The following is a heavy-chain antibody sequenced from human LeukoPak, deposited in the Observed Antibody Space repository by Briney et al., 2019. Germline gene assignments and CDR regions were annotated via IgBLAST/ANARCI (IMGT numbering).Heavy chain of an antibody. D-gene: IGHD2-15*01. Sequence: GESLRISCKGSGYSFTSYWIGWVRQMPGKGLEWMGIIYPGDSATRYSPSFQGQVTISADQSISTAYLQWSSLKASDTAMYYCARRVVVAATPGYDAFHIWGQGTMVTVSS. CDR3: ARRVVVAATPGYDAFHI. V-gene: IGHV5-51*01. J-gene: IGHJ3*02. CDR1: GYSFTSYW. CDR2: IYPGDSAT.